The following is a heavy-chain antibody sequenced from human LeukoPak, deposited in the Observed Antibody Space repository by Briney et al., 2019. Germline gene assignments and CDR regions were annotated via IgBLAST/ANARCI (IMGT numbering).Heavy chain of an antibody. J-gene: IGHJ5*02. Sequence: SETLSLTCAVSGGSIISSNWWSWVRQPPGKGLEWIGEIYHSGSTNYNPSLKSRVTISVDKSKNQFSLKLSSVTAADTAVYYCARPGVRGVQQGNWFDPWGQGTLVTVSS. CDR3: ARPGVRGVQQGNWFDP. V-gene: IGHV4-4*02. CDR1: GGSIISSNW. D-gene: IGHD3-10*01. CDR2: IYHSGST.